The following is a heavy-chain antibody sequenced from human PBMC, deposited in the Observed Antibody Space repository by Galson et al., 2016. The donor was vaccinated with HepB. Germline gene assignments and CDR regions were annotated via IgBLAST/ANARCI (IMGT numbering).Heavy chain of an antibody. CDR2: ISSSSSYT. J-gene: IGHJ3*02. Sequence: SLRLSCAASGFTFSDYYMSWIRQAPGKGLEWVSYISSSSSYTKYADSVKGRFTISRDNAKKSLYLQMNSLRAEDTAVYYCARGHRSGWETIDACDIWGQGTMVTVSS. V-gene: IGHV3-11*06. D-gene: IGHD6-19*01. CDR3: ARGHRSGWETIDACDI. CDR1: GFTFSDYY.